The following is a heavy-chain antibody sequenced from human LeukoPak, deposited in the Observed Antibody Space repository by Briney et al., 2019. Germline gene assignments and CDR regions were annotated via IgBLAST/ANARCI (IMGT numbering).Heavy chain of an antibody. CDR3: VGLGENY. Sequence: PGGSLRLSCAASEFNFGDYYMGWIRQAPGKGLEWVSHISSSRSYTKYADSVKGRFTISRDNSRNTLDLQMNSLRPEDTAVYYCVGLGENYWGQGTLVTVSS. CDR1: EFNFGDYY. J-gene: IGHJ4*02. V-gene: IGHV3-11*06. CDR2: ISSSRSYT. D-gene: IGHD3-10*01.